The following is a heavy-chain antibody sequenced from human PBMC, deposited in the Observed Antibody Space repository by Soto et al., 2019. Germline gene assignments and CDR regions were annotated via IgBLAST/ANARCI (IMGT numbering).Heavy chain of an antibody. CDR1: GLPFGDNW. CDR3: ARDSYSSATH. V-gene: IGHV3-74*01. CDR2: ISNDGSDT. J-gene: IGHJ4*01. Sequence: GGSLRLSCAASGLPFGDNWMHWVRQAPGKGLVWVSRISNDGSDTTYADSVRGRFTVSRDNAKNTLYLQMNCLRAEDTAVYYCARDSYSSATHWGHGTLVTVSS. D-gene: IGHD4-4*01.